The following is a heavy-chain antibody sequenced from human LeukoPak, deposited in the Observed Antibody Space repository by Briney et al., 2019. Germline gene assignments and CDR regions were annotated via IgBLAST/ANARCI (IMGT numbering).Heavy chain of an antibody. CDR2: IYSGETT. D-gene: IGHD1-26*01. Sequence: GGSLTLSCAASGFNIATNYMNWVRRAPGKGLEWVSIIYSGETTYYADSVKGRFTISRDISKNTLYLQMRSLRAEDSAIYYCVRLDGSFHWFLDLWGRGSLVTVS. CDR1: GFNIATNY. CDR3: VRLDGSFHWFLDL. J-gene: IGHJ2*01. V-gene: IGHV3-53*01.